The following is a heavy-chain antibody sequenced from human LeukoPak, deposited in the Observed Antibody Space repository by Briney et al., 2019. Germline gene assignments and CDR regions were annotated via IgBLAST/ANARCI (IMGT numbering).Heavy chain of an antibody. Sequence: PGGSLRLSCEASGFILSRYWMTWVRQAPGKGLEWVANIKQDGSETFYVDSVKGRLTISRDNAKNSLYLQMSSLRAEDTAVYYCARNLYIVEVPAAGVFDSWGQGVLVTVSS. CDR1: GFILSRYW. V-gene: IGHV3-7*01. CDR2: IKQDGSET. CDR3: ARNLYIVEVPAAGVFDS. J-gene: IGHJ4*02. D-gene: IGHD2-2*01.